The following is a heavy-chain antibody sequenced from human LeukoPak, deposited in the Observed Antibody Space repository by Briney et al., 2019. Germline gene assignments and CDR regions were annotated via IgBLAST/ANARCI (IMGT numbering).Heavy chain of an antibody. Sequence: GGSLRLSCAASGFTFSSYAMHWVRQAPGKGLEYVSAISSNGGSTYYANSVKGRFTISRDNSKNTLYLQMRSLRAEDMAVYYCAREVSGSCDYWGQGTLVTVSS. D-gene: IGHD2-15*01. CDR1: GFTFSSYA. V-gene: IGHV3-64*01. J-gene: IGHJ4*02. CDR2: ISSNGGST. CDR3: AREVSGSCDY.